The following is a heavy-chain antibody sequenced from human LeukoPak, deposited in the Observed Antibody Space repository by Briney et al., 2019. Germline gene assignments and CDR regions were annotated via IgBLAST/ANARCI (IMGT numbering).Heavy chain of an antibody. D-gene: IGHD6-13*01. CDR1: GGSFSGYY. J-gene: IGHJ5*02. CDR3: ARRSPAGWFDP. V-gene: IGHV4-34*01. CDR2: INHSGST. Sequence: SETLSLTCAVYGGSFSGYYWSWIRQPLGKGLEWIGEINHSGSTNYNPSLKSRVTISVDTSKNQFSLKLSSVTAADTAVYYCARRSPAGWFDPWGQGTLVTVSS.